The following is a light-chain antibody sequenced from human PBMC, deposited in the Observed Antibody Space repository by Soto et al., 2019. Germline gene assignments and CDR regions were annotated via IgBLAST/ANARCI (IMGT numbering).Light chain of an antibody. J-gene: IGKJ1*01. CDR1: QGISNY. CDR3: QQYNPYSPWT. CDR2: DAS. V-gene: IGKV1-5*01. Sequence: DIQMTQSPSSLSASVGDRVTITCRASQGISNYLAWYQQKPGKAPKLLIYDASSLESGVPSRFSGSASGTEFTLTISSLQPDDFATYYCQQYNPYSPWTFGQGTKVDIK.